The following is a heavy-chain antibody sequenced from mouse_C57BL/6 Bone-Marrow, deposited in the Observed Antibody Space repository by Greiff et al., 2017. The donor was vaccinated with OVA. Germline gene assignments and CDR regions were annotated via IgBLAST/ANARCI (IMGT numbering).Heavy chain of an antibody. CDR3: ATMIYYDYEGYAMDY. CDR1: GYTFTSYW. V-gene: IGHV1-69*01. D-gene: IGHD2-4*01. Sequence: QVQLQQPGAELVMPGASVKLSCKASGYTFTSYWMHWVKQRPGQGLEWIGEIDPSDSYTNYNQKFKGKSTLTVDKSSSTAYMQLSSLTSEDYAVYYCATMIYYDYEGYAMDYWGQGTSVTVSS. J-gene: IGHJ4*01. CDR2: IDPSDSYT.